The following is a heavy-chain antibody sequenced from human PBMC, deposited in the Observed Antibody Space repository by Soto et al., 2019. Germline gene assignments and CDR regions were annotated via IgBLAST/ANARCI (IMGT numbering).Heavy chain of an antibody. J-gene: IGHJ5*02. CDR1: GYTFTSYG. CDR2: ISAYNGNT. V-gene: IGHV1-18*01. D-gene: IGHD3-3*02. CDR3: ARSSGSAFCFDP. Sequence: QVQLVQSGAEVKKPGASVKVSCKASGYTFTSYGISWVRQAPGQGLEWMGWISAYNGNTNYAQKLQGRVTMTTDTATITAYMEPSIRGSDATALYFCARSSGSAFCFDPWGQGTLVTVSS.